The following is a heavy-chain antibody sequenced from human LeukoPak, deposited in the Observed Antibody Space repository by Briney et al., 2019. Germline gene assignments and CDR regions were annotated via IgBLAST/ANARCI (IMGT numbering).Heavy chain of an antibody. Sequence: SETLSLTCTVSGGSISSYYWSWIRQPPGKGLEWIGYIYYSGSTNYNPSLKSRVTISVDTSKNQFSLKLSSVTAADTAVYYCARLKIVVVPAAISVFDIWGQGTMVTVSS. V-gene: IGHV4-59*08. CDR1: GGSISSYY. CDR3: ARLKIVVVPAAISVFDI. J-gene: IGHJ3*02. CDR2: IYYSGST. D-gene: IGHD2-2*02.